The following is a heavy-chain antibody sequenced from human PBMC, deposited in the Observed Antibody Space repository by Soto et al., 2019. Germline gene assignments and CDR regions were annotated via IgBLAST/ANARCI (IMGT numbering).Heavy chain of an antibody. CDR2: IYYSGST. Sequence: QLQLQESGPGLVKPSETLSLTCTVSGGSISSSSYYWGWIRQPPGKGLEWIGSIYYSGSTYYNPSLKRRVTISVDTSKNQFALKLSSVTAADTAVYYCARHARHYDFWSGYYLPFDYWGQGTLVTVSS. CDR1: GGSISSSSYY. V-gene: IGHV4-39*01. D-gene: IGHD3-3*01. J-gene: IGHJ4*02. CDR3: ARHARHYDFWSGYYLPFDY.